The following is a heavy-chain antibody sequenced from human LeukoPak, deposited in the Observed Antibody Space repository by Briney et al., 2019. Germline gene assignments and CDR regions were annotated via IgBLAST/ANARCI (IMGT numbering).Heavy chain of an antibody. Sequence: GGSLRLSCAASGFAFSRYWMHWVRHPPGKGLEWVSGISYSGGSTYSADSVKGRFTISRDNSKNTLYMQMNSLRAEDTAVYYCAKTPVRRFSLYFDYWGKRTLVTVSS. CDR3: AKTPVRRFSLYFDY. V-gene: IGHV3-23*01. CDR1: GFAFSRYW. J-gene: IGHJ4*02. D-gene: IGHD3-3*01. CDR2: ISYSGGST.